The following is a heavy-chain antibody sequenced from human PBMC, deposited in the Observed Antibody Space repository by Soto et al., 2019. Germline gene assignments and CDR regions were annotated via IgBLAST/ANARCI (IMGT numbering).Heavy chain of an antibody. D-gene: IGHD3-3*01. Sequence: QVQLQQWGAGLLKPSETLSLTCAVYGGSFSGYYWSWIRQPPGKGLEWIGEINHSGSTNYNPSLKCPVTLSVDTSKNQFDLKLSSVTAADTAVYYCARGSTTVFFRTRDAFDIWGQGTMVTVSS. CDR3: ARGSTTVFFRTRDAFDI. V-gene: IGHV4-34*01. J-gene: IGHJ3*02. CDR1: GGSFSGYY. CDR2: INHSGST.